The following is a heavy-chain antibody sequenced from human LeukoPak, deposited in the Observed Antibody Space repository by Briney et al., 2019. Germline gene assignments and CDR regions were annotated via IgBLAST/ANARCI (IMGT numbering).Heavy chain of an antibody. CDR3: AKARTRAGNFDY. CDR1: EFTFSSYW. D-gene: IGHD6-13*01. CDR2: ISGSGGST. Sequence: GGSLRLSCAASEFTFSSYWMSWVRQAPGKGLEWVSAISGSGGSTYYADSVKGRFTISRDNSKNTLYLQMNSLRAEDTAVYYCAKARTRAGNFDYWGQGTLVTVSS. V-gene: IGHV3-23*01. J-gene: IGHJ4*02.